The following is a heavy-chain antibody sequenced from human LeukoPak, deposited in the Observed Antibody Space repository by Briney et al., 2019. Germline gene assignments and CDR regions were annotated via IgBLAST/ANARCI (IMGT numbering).Heavy chain of an antibody. CDR3: ARGVTMVRGVYNWFDP. CDR2: INPSGGST. V-gene: IGHV1-46*01. D-gene: IGHD3-10*01. Sequence: ASVKVSCKASGYTFTSYYMHWVRQAPGQGLEWMGIINPSGGSTSYAQKLQGRVTMTTDTSTSTAYMELRSLRSDDTAVYYCARGVTMVRGVYNWFDPWGQGTLVTVSS. CDR1: GYTFTSYY. J-gene: IGHJ5*02.